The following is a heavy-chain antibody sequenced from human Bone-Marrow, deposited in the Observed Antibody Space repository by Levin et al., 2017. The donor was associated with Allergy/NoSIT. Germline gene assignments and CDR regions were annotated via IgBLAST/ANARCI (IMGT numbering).Heavy chain of an antibody. D-gene: IGHD6-25*01. CDR2: ISFSASTI. CDR1: GFTFSDYY. CDR3: IRDYSSGWDSQYYVDY. Sequence: KTGGSLRLSCAASGFTFSDYYMGWIRQAPGKGLEWVAHISFSASTIYYADSVKGRFTISRDNAKNSLFLQLNSLRAEDTAVYYCIRDYSSGWDSQYYVDYWGQGTLVMVSS. J-gene: IGHJ4*01. V-gene: IGHV3-11*01.